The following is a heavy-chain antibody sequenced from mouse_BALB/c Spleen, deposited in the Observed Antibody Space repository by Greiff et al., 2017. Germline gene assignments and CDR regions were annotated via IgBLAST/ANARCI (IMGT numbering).Heavy chain of an antibody. J-gene: IGHJ4*01. V-gene: IGHV1-87*01. CDR1: GYTFTSYW. CDR3: ARNYGSSPMDY. D-gene: IGHD1-1*01. CDR2: IYPGDGDT. Sequence: QVQLKESGAELARPGASVKLSCKASGYTFTSYWMQWVKQRPGQGLEWIGAIYPGDGDTRYTQKFKGKATLTADKSSSTAYMQLSSLASEDSAVYYCARNYGSSPMDYWGQGTSVTVSS.